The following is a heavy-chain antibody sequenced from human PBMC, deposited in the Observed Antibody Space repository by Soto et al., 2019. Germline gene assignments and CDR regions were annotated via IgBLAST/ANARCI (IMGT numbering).Heavy chain of an antibody. D-gene: IGHD1-26*01. J-gene: IGHJ4*02. V-gene: IGHV3-74*01. CDR1: GFTFSTYN. CDR3: ARGVGFY. Sequence: EGQLVESGGGLVEPGGSLRLSCAASGFTFSTYNIHWVRQSPGKGLFLVSRITGDGSSTTYADSVKGRFTISRDNAKSTLYLQMNSLTAEDTDVYYCARGVGFYWGQGTLVTVSS. CDR2: ITGDGSST.